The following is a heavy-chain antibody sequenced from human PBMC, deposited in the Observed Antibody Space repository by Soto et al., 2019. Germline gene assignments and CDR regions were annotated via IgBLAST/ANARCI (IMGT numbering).Heavy chain of an antibody. V-gene: IGHV3-30-3*01. Sequence: GGSLRLSCAASGFTFSSYAMHWVRQAPGKGLEWVAVISYDGSNKYYADSVKGRFTISRDNSKNTLYLQMNSLRAEDTAVYYCARDIDSGSYLGEDYGMDVWGQGTTVTVSS. CDR1: GFTFSSYA. CDR3: ARDIDSGSYLGEDYGMDV. CDR2: ISYDGSNK. J-gene: IGHJ6*02. D-gene: IGHD1-26*01.